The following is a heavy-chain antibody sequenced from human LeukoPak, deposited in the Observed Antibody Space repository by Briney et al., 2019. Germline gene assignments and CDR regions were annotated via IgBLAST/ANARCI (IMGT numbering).Heavy chain of an antibody. J-gene: IGHJ4*02. D-gene: IGHD3-22*01. CDR1: GYTFTSYG. Sequence: ASVKVSCKASGYTFTSYGISWVRQAPGQGLEWMGRISAYNGNTNYAQKLQGRVTMTTDTSTSTAYMELRSLRSDDTAVYYCARTNVYYYDSTDYYPYFDYWGQGTLVTVSS. CDR3: ARTNVYYYDSTDYYPYFDY. V-gene: IGHV1-18*01. CDR2: ISAYNGNT.